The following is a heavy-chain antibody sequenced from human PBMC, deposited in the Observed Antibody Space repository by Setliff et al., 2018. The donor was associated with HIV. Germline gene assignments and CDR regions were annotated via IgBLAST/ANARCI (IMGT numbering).Heavy chain of an antibody. CDR1: GGSISSGSYY. Sequence: SETLSLTCTVSGGSISSGSYYWSWIRQPAGKGLEWIGHIYTSGSTNYNPSLKSRVTISVDTSTNQFSLKLSSVTAADTALYYCARESQQYCDILTGFNYYYGMDVWGRGITVTVSS. CDR2: IYTSGST. J-gene: IGHJ6*02. V-gene: IGHV4-61*09. CDR3: ARESQQYCDILTGFNYYYGMDV. D-gene: IGHD3-9*01.